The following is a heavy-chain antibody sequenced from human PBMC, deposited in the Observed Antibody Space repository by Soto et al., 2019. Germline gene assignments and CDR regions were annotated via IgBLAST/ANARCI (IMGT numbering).Heavy chain of an antibody. CDR2: IYYSGST. Sequence: PSETLSLTCTVSGGSISSYYWSWIRQPPGKGLEWIGYIYYSGSTNYNPSLKSRVTISVDTSKNQFSLKLSSVTAADTAVYYCARGAPLYCSGGSCPGWGAFDIWGQGTMVTVSS. CDR1: GGSISSYY. D-gene: IGHD2-15*01. J-gene: IGHJ3*02. V-gene: IGHV4-59*01. CDR3: ARGAPLYCSGGSCPGWGAFDI.